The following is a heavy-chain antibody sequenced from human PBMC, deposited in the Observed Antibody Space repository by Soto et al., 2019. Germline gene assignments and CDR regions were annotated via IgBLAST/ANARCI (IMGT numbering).Heavy chain of an antibody. CDR3: ASRRGQGAFDI. D-gene: IGHD3-10*01. CDR1: GGTLSSYA. J-gene: IGHJ3*02. V-gene: IGHV1-69*01. Sequence: QVQLVQSGAEVKKPGSSVKVSCKASGGTLSSYAISWVRQAPGQGLAWMGGNIPIFGTANYAQKFQGRVTITEDESTSTAYMELSSLRSEDTAVYYCASRRGQGAFDIWGQGTMVTVSS. CDR2: NIPIFGTA.